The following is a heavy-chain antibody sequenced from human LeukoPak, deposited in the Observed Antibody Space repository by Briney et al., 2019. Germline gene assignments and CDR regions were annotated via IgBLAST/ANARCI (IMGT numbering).Heavy chain of an antibody. J-gene: IGHJ6*02. D-gene: IGHD6-19*01. CDR2: MNPNSGNT. Sequence: ASVKVSCKASGYTFTSYGINWVRQATGQGLEWMGWMNPNSGNTGYAQKFQGRVTMTRNTSISTAYMELSSLRSEDTAVYYCARGGWGGSGWSPPAIYYYYGMDVWGQGTTVTVSS. CDR3: ARGGWGGSGWSPPAIYYYYGMDV. CDR1: GYTFTSYG. V-gene: IGHV1-8*01.